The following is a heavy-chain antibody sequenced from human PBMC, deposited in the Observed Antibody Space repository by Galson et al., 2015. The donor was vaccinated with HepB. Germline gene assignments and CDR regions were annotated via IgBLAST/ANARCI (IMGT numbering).Heavy chain of an antibody. Sequence: SLRLSCAASGFTFSSYGMHWVRQAPGKGLEWVAVIWYDGSNKYYADSVKGRFTISRDNSKNTLYLQMNSLRAEDTAVYYCARWDSSGWYFFDYWGQGTLVTVSS. CDR1: GFTFSSYG. D-gene: IGHD6-19*01. CDR3: ARWDSSGWYFFDY. J-gene: IGHJ4*02. V-gene: IGHV3-33*01. CDR2: IWYDGSNK.